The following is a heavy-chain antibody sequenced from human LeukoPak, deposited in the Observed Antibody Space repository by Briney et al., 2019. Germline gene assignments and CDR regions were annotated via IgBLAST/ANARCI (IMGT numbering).Heavy chain of an antibody. V-gene: IGHV3-66*01. D-gene: IGHD6-13*01. Sequence: ETLSLTCAVYGGSFSGYYWSWIRQAPGKGLEWVSVIYSGGNTYYTDSVKGRFTISRDNSKNTLYLQMNSLRAEDTAVYYCARYSSSSWYYDYWGQGTLVTVSS. J-gene: IGHJ4*02. CDR1: GGSFSGYY. CDR3: ARYSSSSWYYDY. CDR2: IYSGGNT.